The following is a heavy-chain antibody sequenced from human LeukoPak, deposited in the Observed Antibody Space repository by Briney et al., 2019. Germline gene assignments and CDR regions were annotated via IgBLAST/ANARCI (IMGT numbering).Heavy chain of an antibody. Sequence: GGSLRHSCSASGFTLRSYNMTTVPKSPAKGLERVSSYRRRSSYIFYADSLKGRFPISRHNAKLSLYLQMNSLRHEDTAVYYCASGVTYFDYWGQGTLVTVSS. V-gene: IGHV3-21*01. CDR1: GFTLRSYN. CDR2: YRRRSSYI. CDR3: ASGVTYFDY. J-gene: IGHJ4*02. D-gene: IGHD3-3*01.